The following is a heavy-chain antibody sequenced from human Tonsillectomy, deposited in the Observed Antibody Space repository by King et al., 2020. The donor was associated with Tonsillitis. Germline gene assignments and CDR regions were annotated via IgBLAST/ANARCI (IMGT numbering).Heavy chain of an antibody. Sequence: VQLVESGGGLVQPGRSLRLSCTASGFTFGDYALSWFRQAPGKGLEWLGFFRSKAYGGTTEYAASVKGRFTISRDDSKNIAYLQMNSLETEDTAVYFCTRDNSDYVYYYYGMDVWGQGTTVTVSS. CDR3: TRDNSDYVYYYYGMDV. J-gene: IGHJ6*02. CDR2: FRSKAYGGTT. V-gene: IGHV3-49*03. D-gene: IGHD4-11*01. CDR1: GFTFGDYA.